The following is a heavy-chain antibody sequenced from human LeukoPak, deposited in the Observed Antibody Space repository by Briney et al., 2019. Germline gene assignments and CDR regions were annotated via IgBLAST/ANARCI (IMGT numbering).Heavy chain of an antibody. J-gene: IGHJ4*02. CDR1: GVSISSFY. CDR3: ATDNGGYSGYDSS. V-gene: IGHV4-4*07. Sequence: SETLSLTCTVSGVSISSFYWSWIRQPAGKGLEWIGRMYTSGSTNYTPSLRGRVTMSVDASKNQFSLKLTSVTAADTAVYYCATDNGGYSGYDSSWGQGTLVTVSS. D-gene: IGHD5-12*01. CDR2: MYTSGST.